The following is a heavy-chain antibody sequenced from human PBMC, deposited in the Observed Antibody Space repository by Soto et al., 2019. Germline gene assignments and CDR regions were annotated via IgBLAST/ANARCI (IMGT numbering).Heavy chain of an antibody. CDR2: MTPKSGYT. CDR3: TRNLYNTGDFDH. D-gene: IGHD1-20*01. J-gene: IGHJ4*02. Sequence: ASVKVSCKASGYTFTDYDINRVRQATGQGLEWLGWMTPKSGYTGYAQKFQGRVTLKRDTSRGTAYMELSSLTSEVTAVYYCTRNLYNTGDFDHWGQGTLVTVSS. CDR1: GYTFTDYD. V-gene: IGHV1-8*02.